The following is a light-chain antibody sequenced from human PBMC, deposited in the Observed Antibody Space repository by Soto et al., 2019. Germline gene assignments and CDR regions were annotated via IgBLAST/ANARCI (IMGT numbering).Light chain of an antibody. Sequence: DIQMPQSPSMVSASVGDRVTITCRASQSINIWLAWYPLTPVKAPKLLIYKASTLDSGVPSRFSGSGSGTDFNLTISDLQPDDGATDYGQHDETYSVTFGPGTKVEIK. CDR1: QSINIW. CDR3: QHDETYSVT. J-gene: IGKJ3*01. V-gene: IGKV1-5*03. CDR2: KAS.